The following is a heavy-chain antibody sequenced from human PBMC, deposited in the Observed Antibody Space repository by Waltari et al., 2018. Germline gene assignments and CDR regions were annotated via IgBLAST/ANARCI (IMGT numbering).Heavy chain of an antibody. CDR2: IYYSGST. V-gene: IGHV4-30-4*08. CDR3: ARENRAGWDRYFDL. D-gene: IGHD1-26*01. J-gene: IGHJ2*01. CDR1: GGSIRSGDYY. Sequence: QVQLQESGPGLVKPSQTLSLTCTVSGGSIRSGDYYWSWIRQPPGKGLEWIAYIYYSGSTYYNPSLKIRITISLDTSRNQFSLNLSSVTAADTAVYYCARENRAGWDRYFDLWGRGTLVTVSS.